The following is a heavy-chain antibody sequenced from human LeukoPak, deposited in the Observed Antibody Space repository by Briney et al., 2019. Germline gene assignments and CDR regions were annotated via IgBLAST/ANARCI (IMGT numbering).Heavy chain of an antibody. V-gene: IGHV1-2*02. Sequence: ASVKVSCKASGYTFTGSYIHWVRQAPGQGLGWMGVINPNSGGTNYAQKSQRRVTMTRDTSISTAFMELSSLRSDDTAVYFCARGQSNWGQGTLVTVST. J-gene: IGHJ4*02. CDR2: INPNSGGT. CDR1: GYTFTGSY. CDR3: ARGQSN.